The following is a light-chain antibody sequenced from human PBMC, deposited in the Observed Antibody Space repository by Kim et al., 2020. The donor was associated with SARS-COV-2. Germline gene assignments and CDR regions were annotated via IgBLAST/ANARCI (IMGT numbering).Light chain of an antibody. CDR2: GAS. CDR1: QGIRND. CDR3: LQHNTYPIT. J-gene: IGKJ5*01. Sequence: SPGDRVTITCRASQGIRNDLGWYQQNPGRVPKRLIYGASSLQSGVPSRFSGSGSGTEFTLTISSLQPEDFATYFCLQHNTYPITFGQGTRLEIK. V-gene: IGKV1-17*01.